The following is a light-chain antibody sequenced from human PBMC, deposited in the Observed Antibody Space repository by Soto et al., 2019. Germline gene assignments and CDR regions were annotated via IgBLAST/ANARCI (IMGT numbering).Light chain of an antibody. Sequence: QSALTQPASVSGSPGQSITISCTGTSSDVGGYNYVSWYQQHPGKDPKLMIYDVSNRPSGVSNRFSGSKSGNTASLTISGLQAEDEADYYCSSYTSSSTLVFGGGTKQTV. CDR3: SSYTSSSTLV. CDR2: DVS. V-gene: IGLV2-14*01. J-gene: IGLJ2*01. CDR1: SSDVGGYNY.